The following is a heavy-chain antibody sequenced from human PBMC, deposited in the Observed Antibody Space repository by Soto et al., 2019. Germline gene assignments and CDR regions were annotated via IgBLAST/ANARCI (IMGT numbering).Heavy chain of an antibody. J-gene: IGHJ4*02. CDR2: IYYSGST. V-gene: IGHV4-61*01. Sequence: SETLSLTGTVSGDSVSSGSYYWSWIRQPPGKGLEWIGYIYYSGSTNYNPSLKSRVTISVDTSKNQFSLKLSSVTAADTAVYYCARGPFGYSYGYGGGLDYWGQGTLVTVSS. CDR1: GDSVSSGSYY. CDR3: ARGPFGYSYGYGGGLDY. D-gene: IGHD5-18*01.